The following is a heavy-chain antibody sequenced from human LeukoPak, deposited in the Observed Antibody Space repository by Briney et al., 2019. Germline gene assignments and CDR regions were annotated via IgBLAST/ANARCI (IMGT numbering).Heavy chain of an antibody. CDR1: GYTFTSYD. D-gene: IGHD3-22*01. CDR3: ARAAYTYYYDSSGAHNNWVDP. J-gene: IGHJ5*02. CDR2: MNANSGNT. V-gene: IGHV1-8*01. Sequence: ASVNVSCKASGYTFTSYDVHWVRQAAGQGLEWMGWMNANSGNTGYAQKFQGRVTMTRNTSITTAYMELSSLRSEDTAVYYCARAAYTYYYDSSGAHNNWVDPWGQGTLVTVSS.